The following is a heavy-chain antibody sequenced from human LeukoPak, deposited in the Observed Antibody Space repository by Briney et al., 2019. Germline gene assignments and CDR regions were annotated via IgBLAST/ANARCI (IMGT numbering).Heavy chain of an antibody. D-gene: IGHD3-10*01. J-gene: IGHJ3*02. Sequence: GGSLRLSCAASGFTVSSNYMSWVRQAPGKGLEWVSVIYSGGSTYYADSVKGRFTISRDNSKSTLYIQMNSLRAEDTAVYYCARSGAGGAFDMWGRGTMVTVSS. CDR2: IYSGGST. CDR3: ARSGAGGAFDM. CDR1: GFTVSSNY. V-gene: IGHV3-53*01.